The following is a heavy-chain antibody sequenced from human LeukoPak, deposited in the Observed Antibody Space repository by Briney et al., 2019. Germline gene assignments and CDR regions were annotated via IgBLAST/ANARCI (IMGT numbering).Heavy chain of an antibody. D-gene: IGHD4/OR15-4a*01. CDR1: GGSISSHY. V-gene: IGHV4-59*11. J-gene: IGHJ6*02. Sequence: SETLSLTCTVSGGSISSHYWSWIRQPPGKGLEWIGYIYYSGSTNYNPSLKSRVTISVDTSKNQFSLQLRSVTAADTAVYYCAREDPQTRVPEGMDVWGQGTTVTVSS. CDR3: AREDPQTRVPEGMDV. CDR2: IYYSGST.